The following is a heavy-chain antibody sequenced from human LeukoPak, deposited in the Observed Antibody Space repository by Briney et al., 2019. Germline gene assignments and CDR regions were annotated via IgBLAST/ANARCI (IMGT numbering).Heavy chain of an antibody. D-gene: IGHD3-22*01. J-gene: IGHJ5*02. CDR2: INPNSGGT. CDR3: ARGYDYDSSGYSTGYLNWFDP. CDR1: GYTFTGYY. V-gene: IGHV1-2*02. Sequence: ASVKVSCKASGYTFTGYYMHWVRQAPGQGLEWMGWINPNSGGTNYAQKFQGRVTMTRDTSISTAYMELSRLRSDDTAVYYCARGYDYDSSGYSTGYLNWFDPWGQGTLVTVCS.